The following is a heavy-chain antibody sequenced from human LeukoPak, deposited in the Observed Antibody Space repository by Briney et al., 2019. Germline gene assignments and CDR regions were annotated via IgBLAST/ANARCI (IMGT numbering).Heavy chain of an antibody. J-gene: IGHJ6*03. D-gene: IGHD1-7*01. CDR2: INHSGST. Sequence: SSETLSLTCAVYGGSFSGYYWSWIRQPPGKGLDWIGEINHSGSTNYNPSLKSRVTISVDTSKNQFSLKLSSVTAADTAVYYCARGELELRGIYYYMDVWGKGTTVTVSS. CDR1: GGSFSGYY. CDR3: ARGELELRGIYYYMDV. V-gene: IGHV4-34*01.